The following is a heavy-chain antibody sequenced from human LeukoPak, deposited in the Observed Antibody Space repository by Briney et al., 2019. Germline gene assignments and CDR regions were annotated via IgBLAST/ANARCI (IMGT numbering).Heavy chain of an antibody. D-gene: IGHD2-21*01. CDR1: GLTVFSDN. Sequence: QAGGSLRLSCAASGLTVFSDNMSWVRQSPGKGLEWVSVVYSGDDGTNYAESVRGRFTISRDNSKNTVYLQMNSLRVEDTGVYYCAKRSRGYYDYWGQGTLVIVSS. J-gene: IGHJ4*02. CDR2: VYSGDDGT. CDR3: AKRSRGYYDY. V-gene: IGHV3-66*02.